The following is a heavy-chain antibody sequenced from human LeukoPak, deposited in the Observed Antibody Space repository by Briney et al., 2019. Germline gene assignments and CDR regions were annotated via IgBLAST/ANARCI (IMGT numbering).Heavy chain of an antibody. CDR2: ISGSGNGA. Sequence: GGSLRLSCTASGLTFSSYAMSWVRQAPGKGLEWVSVISGSGNGAYYADSVKGRFTISRDNSKNTLYLQMNSLRVEDTAVYYCAKEGSTLFYFDYWGQGTLVTVSS. V-gene: IGHV3-23*01. CDR3: AKEGSTLFYFDY. CDR1: GLTFSSYA. J-gene: IGHJ4*02.